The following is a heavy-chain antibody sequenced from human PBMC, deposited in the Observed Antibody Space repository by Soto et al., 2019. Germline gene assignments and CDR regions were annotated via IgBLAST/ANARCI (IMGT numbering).Heavy chain of an antibody. CDR3: ARGYGTIFGGAPPFSY. CDR2: ISYDGSNK. D-gene: IGHD3-3*01. J-gene: IGHJ4*02. Sequence: GGSLRLSCAASGFTFSSYAMHWARQAPGKGLEWVAVISYDGSNKYYADSVKGRFTISRDNSKNTLYLQMNSLRAEDTAVYYCARGYGTIFGGAPPFSYWGQGTLVTVS. V-gene: IGHV3-30-3*01. CDR1: GFTFSSYA.